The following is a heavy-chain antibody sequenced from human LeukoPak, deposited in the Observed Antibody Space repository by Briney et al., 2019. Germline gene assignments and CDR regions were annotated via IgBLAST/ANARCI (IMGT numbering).Heavy chain of an antibody. D-gene: IGHD3-10*01. J-gene: IGHJ5*02. CDR1: GGSINSYF. CDR2: IYYSGRI. Sequence: PETLSLTCTVSGGSINSYFWSWIRQPPGKGLEWIGYIYYSGRINYNPSLKSRVTISVDTSKNQFSLKLSSVTAADTAVYYCAKNEYNTSPGRYNWFDPWGQGTLVTVSS. V-gene: IGHV4-59*01. CDR3: AKNEYNTSPGRYNWFDP.